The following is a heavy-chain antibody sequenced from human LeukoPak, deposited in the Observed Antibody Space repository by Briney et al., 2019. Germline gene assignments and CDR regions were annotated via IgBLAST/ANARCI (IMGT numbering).Heavy chain of an antibody. Sequence: SETLSLTCTVSGGAITDSNYYWGWIRQPPGEGLEWIGNTYYNGKTFYNESVKSRVTISVDTSKNQFSLNLNSVTAADTAPFYCARYSGSHYAFDIWGQGTMVTVSS. V-gene: IGHV4-39*01. CDR3: ARYSGSHYAFDI. D-gene: IGHD1-26*01. CDR1: GGAITDSNYY. J-gene: IGHJ3*02. CDR2: TYYNGKT.